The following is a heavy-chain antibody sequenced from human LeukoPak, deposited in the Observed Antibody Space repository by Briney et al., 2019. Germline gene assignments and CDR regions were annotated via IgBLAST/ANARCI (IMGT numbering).Heavy chain of an antibody. CDR2: IYYSGST. CDR1: GGSINGYY. V-gene: IGHV4-59*01. Sequence: SETLSLTCTVSGGSINGYYWSWIRQPPGKGLEYIGYIYYSGSTNYNPSLKSRVTISVDTSKNQFSLKLSSVTAADTAVYYCARHRYPSSNSYFDIWGQGTMVTVSS. J-gene: IGHJ3*02. CDR3: ARHRYPSSNSYFDI. D-gene: IGHD6-13*01.